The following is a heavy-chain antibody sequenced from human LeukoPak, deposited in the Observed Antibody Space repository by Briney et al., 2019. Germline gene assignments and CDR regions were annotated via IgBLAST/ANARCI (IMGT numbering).Heavy chain of an antibody. J-gene: IGHJ4*02. CDR1: GFTVSSDY. CDR3: GRVGDGYNDNY. V-gene: IGHV3-66*01. CDR2: ISSGGST. D-gene: IGHD5-24*01. Sequence: GGSLRLSCAASGFTVSSDYMGWVRQAPEKGLEWVSLISSGGSTYYADSLKGRFTISGDNSKSTLYLQMNSLRAEDTAVYYCGRVGDGYNDNYWGQGTLVTVSS.